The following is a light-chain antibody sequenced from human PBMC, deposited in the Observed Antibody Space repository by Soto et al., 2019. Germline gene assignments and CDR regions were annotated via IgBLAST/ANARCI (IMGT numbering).Light chain of an antibody. Sequence: QSVLTQPGSVSGSPGQSIAISCTGTTSDVGGYNYVSWYQQHPGKVPKLLIHEVSNRPSGVSNRFSGSKSGNTASLTISGLQAEDEADYYCSSYAGSSNVFGTGTRSSS. CDR2: EVS. J-gene: IGLJ1*01. V-gene: IGLV2-14*01. CDR3: SSYAGSSNV. CDR1: TSDVGGYNY.